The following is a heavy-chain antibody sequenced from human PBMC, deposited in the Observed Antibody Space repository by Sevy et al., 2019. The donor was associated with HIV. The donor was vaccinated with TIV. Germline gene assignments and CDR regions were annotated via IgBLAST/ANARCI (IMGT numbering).Heavy chain of an antibody. V-gene: IGHV1-69*01. D-gene: IGHD2-2*01. J-gene: IGHJ6*02. CDR1: GGTFSSYA. CDR2: IIPIFGTA. Sequence: VKVSCKASGGTFSSYAISWVRQAPGQGLEWMGGIIPIFGTANYAQKFQGRVTITADESTSTAYMELSSLRSEDTAVHYCARRGVGIGIYCSSTSCPWVYGMDVWGQGATVTVSS. CDR3: ARRGVGIGIYCSSTSCPWVYGMDV.